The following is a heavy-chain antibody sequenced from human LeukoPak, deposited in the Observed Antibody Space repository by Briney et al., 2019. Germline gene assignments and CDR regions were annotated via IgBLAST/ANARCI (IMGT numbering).Heavy chain of an antibody. CDR2: IYYSRST. CDR1: GGSISSNY. D-gene: IGHD3-10*01. V-gene: IGHV4-59*12. CDR3: AIDQQISMVRGVFRWFDL. Sequence: PSETLSLTCTVSGGSISSNYWSWIRQPPGKGLEWVGNIYYSRSTNYNPSHKRRATISDDTSKNQFYLQLSSVTAEDTGVYYCAIDQQISMVRGVFRWFDLWGRGTVVSVSS. J-gene: IGHJ5*02.